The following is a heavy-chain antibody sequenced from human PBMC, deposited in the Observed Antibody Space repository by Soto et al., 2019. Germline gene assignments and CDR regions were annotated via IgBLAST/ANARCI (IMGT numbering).Heavy chain of an antibody. CDR2: IYHSGST. CDR1: GGSISSGGYS. D-gene: IGHD2-15*01. Sequence: QLQLQESGSGLVKPSQTLSLTCAVSGGSISSGGYSWSWIRQPPGKGREWIGYIYHSGSTYYNPALKGRVTMSVDRSKNQFSLKLSSVTAADTAVYYCARGQVVAAQHWGQGTLVTVSS. V-gene: IGHV4-30-2*01. CDR3: ARGQVVAAQH. J-gene: IGHJ4*02.